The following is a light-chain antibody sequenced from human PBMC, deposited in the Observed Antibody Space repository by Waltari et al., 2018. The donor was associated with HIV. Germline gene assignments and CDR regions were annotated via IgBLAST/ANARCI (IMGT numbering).Light chain of an antibody. CDR2: EDN. CDR3: YSTDDSGNPLAV. V-gene: IGLV3-10*01. CDR1: ALPRKY. Sequence: SYELTQPPSVSVSPGQTARITCSGDALPRKYAFWYQQKSGQAPVLVIYEDNRRTSGIPERCSGSSSGTMATLTISGAQVEDEGDYYCYSTDDSGNPLAVFGGGTQLTVL. J-gene: IGLJ7*01.